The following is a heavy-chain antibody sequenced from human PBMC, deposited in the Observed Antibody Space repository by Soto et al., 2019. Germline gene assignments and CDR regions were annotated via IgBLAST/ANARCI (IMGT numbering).Heavy chain of an antibody. CDR3: ARHAILWVPAAIGP. D-gene: IGHD2-2*01. CDR1: GGSISTSSYY. Sequence: XGTLSLTCTVSGGSISTSSYYWGWIRQPPGKGLEWIGSIFYSGTTYYNPSLKSRVTISVDTSKNQFSLKLSSVTVGDTAIYYCARHAILWVPAAIGPWGQGALVTVS. J-gene: IGHJ5*02. V-gene: IGHV4-39*01. CDR2: IFYSGTT.